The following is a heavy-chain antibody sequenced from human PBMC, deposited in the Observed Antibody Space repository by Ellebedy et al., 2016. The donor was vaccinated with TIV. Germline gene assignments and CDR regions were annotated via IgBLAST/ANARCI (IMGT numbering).Heavy chain of an antibody. CDR3: ARVGPGQDIVVVPAAIVYYYYGMDV. J-gene: IGHJ6*02. V-gene: IGHV1-2*02. Sequence: ASVKVSCXASGYTFTGYYMHWVRQAPGQGLEWMGWINPNSGGTNYAQKFQGRVTMTRDTSISTAYMELSRLRSDDTAVYYCARVGPGQDIVVVPAAIVYYYYGMDVWGQGTTVTVSS. CDR1: GYTFTGYY. D-gene: IGHD2-2*01. CDR2: INPNSGGT.